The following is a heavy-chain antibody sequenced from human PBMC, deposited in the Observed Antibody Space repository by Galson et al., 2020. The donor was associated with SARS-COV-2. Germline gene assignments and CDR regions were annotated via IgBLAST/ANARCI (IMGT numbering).Heavy chain of an antibody. J-gene: IGHJ4*02. CDR2: IHYSGST. D-gene: IGHD3-10*01. CDR1: GGSISTYY. V-gene: IGHV4-59*01. Sequence: SETLSLTCTVSGGSISTYYCNWIRQPPGTGLEWIGYIHYSGSTNYNPSLKSRVTISGDTSRNQFSLKLSSVTAADTAVYYCATRHYASGSLDFWGQGTLVTVSS. CDR3: ATRHYASGSLDF.